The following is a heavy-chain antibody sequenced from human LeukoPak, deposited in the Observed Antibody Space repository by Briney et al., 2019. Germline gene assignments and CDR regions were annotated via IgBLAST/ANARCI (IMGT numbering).Heavy chain of an antibody. Sequence: GGSLRLSCTASGFTFSDYWMTWVRQAPGKGPEWVANIKQDGSQRYYVDSVRGRFTISRDDAKNSLFLQMSGLRAEDTAVYYCARRGGSSSRRSPIDYWGQGTLVTVSS. J-gene: IGHJ4*02. CDR2: IKQDGSQR. CDR1: GFTFSDYW. D-gene: IGHD6-6*01. V-gene: IGHV3-7*01. CDR3: ARRGGSSSRRSPIDY.